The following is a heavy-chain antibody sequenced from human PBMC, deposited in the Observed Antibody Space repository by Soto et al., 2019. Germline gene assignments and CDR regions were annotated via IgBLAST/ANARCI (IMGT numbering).Heavy chain of an antibody. Sequence: SGGALRLSCAASGFTVSSNYISWVRQAPGKGLEWVSVIYSGGSTYYADSVKGRFTISRDNPKNTLYLQMNSLRAEDTAVYYCATFRSPEHLFDYWGQGTLVTVSS. J-gene: IGHJ4*02. CDR1: GFTVSSNY. CDR2: IYSGGST. D-gene: IGHD1-26*01. CDR3: ATFRSPEHLFDY. V-gene: IGHV3-66*01.